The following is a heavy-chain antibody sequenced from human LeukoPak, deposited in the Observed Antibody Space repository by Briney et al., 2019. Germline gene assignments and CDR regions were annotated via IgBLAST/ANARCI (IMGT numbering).Heavy chain of an antibody. CDR1: GGSISSGDYY. CDR2: IYHSGST. V-gene: IGHV4-30-4*01. CDR3: AREVHSSGWYQVYWFDP. J-gene: IGHJ5*02. Sequence: PSETLSLTCTVSGGSISSGDYYWSWIRQPPGKGLEWIGYIYHSGSTNYNPSLKSRVTISVDKSKNQFSLKLSSVTAADTAVYYCAREVHSSGWYQVYWFDPWGQGTLVTVSS. D-gene: IGHD6-19*01.